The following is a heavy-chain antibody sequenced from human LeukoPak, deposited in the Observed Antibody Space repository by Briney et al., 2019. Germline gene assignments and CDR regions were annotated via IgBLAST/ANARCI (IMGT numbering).Heavy chain of an antibody. D-gene: IGHD6-13*01. CDR1: GGSISSYY. Sequence: SETLSLTCSVSGGSISSYYWSWIRQPLEKGLEWIGNIYYSGSTNYNPSLKSRVTISVDTSENQLSLKLSSVTAADTALYYCARAHTSSWYMDYWGQGTLVTVSS. J-gene: IGHJ4*02. CDR2: IYYSGST. CDR3: ARAHTSSWYMDY. V-gene: IGHV4-59*01.